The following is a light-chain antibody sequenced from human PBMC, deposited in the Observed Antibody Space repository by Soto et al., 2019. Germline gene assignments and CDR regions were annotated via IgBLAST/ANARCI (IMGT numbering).Light chain of an antibody. V-gene: IGKV1-5*03. CDR2: KAS. CDR3: QHYNSYSEA. J-gene: IGKJ1*01. Sequence: DIHMTQSPSTLSSSLGDRATITFLASQIISSWLAWYQQKPGKAPKLLIYKASTLKSGVPSRFSGSGSGTEFTLTISSLQPDDFATYYCQHYNSYSEAFGQGTKVDIK. CDR1: QIISSW.